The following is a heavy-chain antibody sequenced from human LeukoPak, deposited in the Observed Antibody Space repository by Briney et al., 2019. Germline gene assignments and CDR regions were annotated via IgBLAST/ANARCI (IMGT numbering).Heavy chain of an antibody. D-gene: IGHD3-22*01. CDR2: INEVGDET. V-gene: IGHV3-23*01. Sequence: VGSLRLSCAVSVFTFSNYAMSWVRQTPSRGLEWGSAINEVGDETNYVDSFRGRCTVYRANSKNTLYLKMNSLRAEDTAVYYRARGTSPGWDYYYDSSGHKYDAFDIWGQGAMVTVSS. CDR3: ARGTSPGWDYYYDSSGHKYDAFDI. J-gene: IGHJ3*02. CDR1: VFTFSNYA.